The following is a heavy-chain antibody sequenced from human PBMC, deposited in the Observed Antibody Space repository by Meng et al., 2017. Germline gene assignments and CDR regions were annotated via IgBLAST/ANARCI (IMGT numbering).Heavy chain of an antibody. D-gene: IGHD3-3*01. J-gene: IGHJ3*02. V-gene: IGHV1-46*01. CDR1: GYTFTSYY. Sequence: ASVKVSCKASGYTFTSYYMHWVRQAPGQGLEWMGIINPSGGSTSYAQKFQGRVTMTRDTSTSTVYMELSSLRSEDTAVYYCAKDEYYDFWSGSGAFDIWGQGTMVTVSS. CDR3: AKDEYYDFWSGSGAFDI. CDR2: INPSGGST.